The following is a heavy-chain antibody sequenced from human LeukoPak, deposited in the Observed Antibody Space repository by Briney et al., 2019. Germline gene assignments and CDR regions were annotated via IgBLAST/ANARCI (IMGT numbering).Heavy chain of an antibody. CDR1: GFTFSSPW. J-gene: IGHJ4*02. Sequence: PGGSLRLSCAASGFTFSSPWMHWVRHAPGKGLVWVSRINSDGSATAYADSVKGRFTISRDNAENTLYLQMNSLRAEDTAVYYCARGTAGYHSSYFDYWGQGTLVTVSS. CDR2: INSDGSAT. D-gene: IGHD3-16*02. CDR3: ARGTAGYHSSYFDY. V-gene: IGHV3-74*01.